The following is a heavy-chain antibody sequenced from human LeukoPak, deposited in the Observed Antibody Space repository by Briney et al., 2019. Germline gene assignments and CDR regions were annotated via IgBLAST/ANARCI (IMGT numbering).Heavy chain of an antibody. J-gene: IGHJ4*02. CDR3: TRVLYDSSGSFDY. V-gene: IGHV3-73*01. D-gene: IGHD3-22*01. CDR2: IRSKASSYAT. CDR1: GFTFSGSA. Sequence: GGSLRLSCAASGFTFSGSAMHWVRQASGKGLEWVGRIRSKASSYATVYAASVKGRFTSSRDDSKNTAYLQMNSLKTEDTAVYYCTRVLYDSSGSFDYWGQGTLVTVSS.